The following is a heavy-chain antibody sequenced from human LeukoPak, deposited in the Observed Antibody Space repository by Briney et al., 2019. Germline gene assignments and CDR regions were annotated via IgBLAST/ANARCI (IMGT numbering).Heavy chain of an antibody. CDR2: ISYDGSNK. D-gene: IGHD7-27*01. Sequence: GGSLRLSCAASGFTFSSYAMHWVRQAPGKGLEWVAVISYDGSNKYYADSVKGRFTISRDNSKNTLYLQMNSLRAEDTAVYYCARPGAQDHYYYYGMDVWGQGTTVTVSS. V-gene: IGHV3-30-3*01. CDR3: ARPGAQDHYYYYGMDV. CDR1: GFTFSSYA. J-gene: IGHJ6*02.